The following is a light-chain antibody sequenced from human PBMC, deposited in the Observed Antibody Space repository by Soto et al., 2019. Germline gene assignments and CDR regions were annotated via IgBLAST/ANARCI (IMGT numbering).Light chain of an antibody. J-gene: IGKJ4*01. V-gene: IGKV1-5*01. Sequence: GDSVTITFRASQSVRGYLAWYQQRKGQAPKLLIYDASPLESGVPSRFSGSGSGTEFTLTISSLQSEDFAVYYCQQYDNWPSVTFGGGTKVDI. CDR3: QQYDNWPSVT. CDR1: QSVRGY. CDR2: DAS.